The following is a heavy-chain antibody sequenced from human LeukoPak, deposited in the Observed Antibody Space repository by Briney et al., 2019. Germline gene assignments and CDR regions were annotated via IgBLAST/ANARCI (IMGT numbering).Heavy chain of an antibody. CDR3: ARARRGYSDGYYFDY. V-gene: IGHV4-34*01. J-gene: IGHJ4*02. Sequence: SETLSLTCAVYGESFSGYYWGWIRQPPGKGLEWIGEINHSGSTNYNPSLKSRATISLQTSKNQFSLKLSSVTGADTAVYYCARARRGYSDGYYFDYWGRGTLVTVSS. CDR2: INHSGST. CDR1: GESFSGYY. D-gene: IGHD5-18*01.